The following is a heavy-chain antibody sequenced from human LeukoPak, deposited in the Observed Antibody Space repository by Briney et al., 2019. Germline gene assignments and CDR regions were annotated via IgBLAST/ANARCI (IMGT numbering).Heavy chain of an antibody. CDR1: GFTLSDYT. CDR3: ARDGIAAPGDALDI. Sequence: PGGSLRLSCVASGFTLSDYTMNWVRQAPGKGLEWVSSINSGGTYIYYADSVKGRFTISRDNARNSLYLQMNSLRAEDTAVYYCARDGIAAPGDALDIWGQGTTVTVSS. CDR2: INSGGTYI. V-gene: IGHV3-21*06. J-gene: IGHJ3*02. D-gene: IGHD6-13*01.